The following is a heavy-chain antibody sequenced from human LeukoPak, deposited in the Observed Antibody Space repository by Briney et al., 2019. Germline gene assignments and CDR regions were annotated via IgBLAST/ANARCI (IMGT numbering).Heavy chain of an antibody. D-gene: IGHD3-16*02. V-gene: IGHV3-30*18. CDR3: AKDLWGSYRWNDAFDI. J-gene: IGHJ3*02. CDR1: GFTFRSNG. Sequence: PGSSLRLSCAASGFTFRSNGMNLVRQAPGKGLEGVAVVSADVSNKSYVDSVKGRITISRDNSKKTLYLQMNSLRAEDTAVYYCAKDLWGSYRWNDAFDIWGQGTMVTVSS. CDR2: VSADVSNK.